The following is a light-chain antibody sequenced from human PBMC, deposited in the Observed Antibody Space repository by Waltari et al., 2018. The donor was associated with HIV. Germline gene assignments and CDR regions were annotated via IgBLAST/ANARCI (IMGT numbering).Light chain of an antibody. V-gene: IGKV3-20*01. CDR2: GAS. J-gene: IGKJ1*01. CDR1: QSVSSNY. CDR3: QQYGNSPCP. Sequence: EIVLTQSPGTLSLSPGERATLSCRASQSVSSNYLAWYQQNPGQAPRLIIYGASSRATGIPERFSGSGSGTDFTLTISRLEPEDSAVYYCQQYGNSPCPFGQGTKVEIK.